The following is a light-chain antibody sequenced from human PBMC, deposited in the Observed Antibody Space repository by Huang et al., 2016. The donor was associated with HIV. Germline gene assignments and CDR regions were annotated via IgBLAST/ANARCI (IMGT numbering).Light chain of an antibody. CDR1: QDISSY. CDR2: AAS. V-gene: IGKV1-9*01. J-gene: IGKJ3*01. CDR3: LQLNSYPGT. Sequence: IQLTQSPFSLSASVGDRVTITCRASQDISSYLAWYQQKPGKAPKLLIYAASTLESGVPSRFSGSGSGTDFTLTINNLQPEDVATYYCLQLNSYPGTFGPGTNVDV.